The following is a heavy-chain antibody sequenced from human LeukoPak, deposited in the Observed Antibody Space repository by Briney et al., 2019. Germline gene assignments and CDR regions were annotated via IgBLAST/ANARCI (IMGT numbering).Heavy chain of an antibody. D-gene: IGHD3-3*01. CDR2: ISSSGSTI. CDR1: GFTFSDYY. V-gene: IGHV3-11*04. CDR3: ARDLYYDFWSGIFDY. Sequence: PGGSLRLSCAASGFTFSDYYMGWIRQAPGKGLEWVSYISSSGSTIYYADSVKGRFTISRDNAKNSLYLQMNSLRAEDTAVYYCARDLYYDFWSGIFDYWGQGTLVTVSS. J-gene: IGHJ4*02.